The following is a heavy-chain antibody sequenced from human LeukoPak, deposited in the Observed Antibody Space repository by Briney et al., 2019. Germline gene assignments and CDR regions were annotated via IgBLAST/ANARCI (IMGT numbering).Heavy chain of an antibody. V-gene: IGHV3-23*01. J-gene: IGHJ4*02. CDR1: GFTFSSYG. CDR3: ANSPKSDY. Sequence: PGGSLRLSCAASGFTFSSYGMSWFRQAPGKGLEWLSAISGSGGSTYYADSVQGRFTISRDNSKNTLYLQMSSLRAEDTAVYYFANSPKSDYWGQGTLVTVSS. CDR2: ISGSGGST.